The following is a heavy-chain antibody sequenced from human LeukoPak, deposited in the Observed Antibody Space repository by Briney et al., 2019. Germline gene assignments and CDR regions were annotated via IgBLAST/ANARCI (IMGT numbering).Heavy chain of an antibody. J-gene: IGHJ4*02. V-gene: IGHV3-23*01. D-gene: IGHD4-17*01. CDR3: AKEALLSYGDYTYVEF. CDR2: LSGSGDST. Sequence: GGSLRLSCAASGFTFSSYAMSWVRQAPGKGLEWVSSLSGSGDSTYYADSVKGRFTISRDNSKNTLYLQMDSLRAEDTAIYFCAKEALLSYGDYTYVEFWGQGTLVTVSS. CDR1: GFTFSSYA.